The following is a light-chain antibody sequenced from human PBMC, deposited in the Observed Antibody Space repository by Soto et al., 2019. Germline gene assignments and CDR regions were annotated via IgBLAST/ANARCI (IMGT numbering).Light chain of an antibody. J-gene: IGLJ2*01. V-gene: IGLV2-14*03. Sequence: QSALTQPASVSGSPGQSITISCTGTSSDVGDYNYVSWYQQHPGKAPKLMIYEVTNRPSWVSYRFSGSKSGNTASLTISGLQSEDEAYYYCSSYTSSSTLVVFGGGTKVTVL. CDR3: SSYTSSSTLVV. CDR2: EVT. CDR1: SSDVGDYNY.